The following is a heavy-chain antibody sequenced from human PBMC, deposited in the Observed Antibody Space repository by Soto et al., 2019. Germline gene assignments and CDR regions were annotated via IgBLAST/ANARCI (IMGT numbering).Heavy chain of an antibody. J-gene: IGHJ6*02. CDR2: ISAYNGNT. CDR3: ARDTSDWSYGLDV. CDR1: GYTFTSYG. V-gene: IGHV1-18*01. Sequence: QVQLVQSGADVKKPGASVKVSCKASGYTFTSYGISWVRQAPGQGLEWMGWISAYNGNTNYAQKLQGRVTMTTDTSTSTAYKELRRLRSDDTDLYYCARDTSDWSYGLDVWGQGTTVTVSS. D-gene: IGHD6-19*01.